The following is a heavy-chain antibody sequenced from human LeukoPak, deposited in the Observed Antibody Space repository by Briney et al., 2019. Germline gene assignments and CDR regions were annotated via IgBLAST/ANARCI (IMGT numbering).Heavy chain of an antibody. CDR3: ARQYDSSGYYSGAFDY. V-gene: IGHV4-39*01. J-gene: IGHJ4*02. Sequence: SETLSLTCTVSGGSIISSSYYWGWIRQPPGKGLECIGSIYYSGRTYYNPSLKSRVTISVDTSKNQFSLKLSSVTAADTAVYYCARQYDSSGYYSGAFDYWGQGTLVTVSS. CDR2: IYYSGRT. D-gene: IGHD3-22*01. CDR1: GGSIISSSYY.